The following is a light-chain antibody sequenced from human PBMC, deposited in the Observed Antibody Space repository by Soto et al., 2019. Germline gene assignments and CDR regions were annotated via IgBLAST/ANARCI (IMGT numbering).Light chain of an antibody. J-gene: IGKJ1*01. Sequence: IQMTQSPSTLSASVGDRVTFTCRASQTISTWLAWYQQKPGEAPKLLIYKASTLAVGVPSRFSASGSGTEFTLTINTLQPADFATYYCQQYNSYPWTFGQGPKV. CDR1: QTISTW. CDR2: KAS. CDR3: QQYNSYPWT. V-gene: IGKV1-5*03.